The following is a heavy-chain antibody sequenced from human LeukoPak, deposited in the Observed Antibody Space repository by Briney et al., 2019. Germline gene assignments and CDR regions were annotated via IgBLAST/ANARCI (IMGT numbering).Heavy chain of an antibody. CDR3: ARDRGYGGIFDY. V-gene: IGHV4-59*13. J-gene: IGHJ4*02. D-gene: IGHD4-23*01. CDR1: GGSISSYY. Sequence: PSDTLSLTCTVSGGSISSYYWSWIRQPPGKGLEWIGYIYSSGRTTYSPSLKSRVAISLDTSKNAFSLRLSSVTAADTAVYYCARDRGYGGIFDYWGQGTLVTVSS. CDR2: IYSSGRT.